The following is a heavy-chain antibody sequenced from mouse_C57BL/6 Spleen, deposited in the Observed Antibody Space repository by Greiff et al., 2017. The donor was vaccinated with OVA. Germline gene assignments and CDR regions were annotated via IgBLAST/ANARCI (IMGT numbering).Heavy chain of an antibody. D-gene: IGHD1-1*01. V-gene: IGHV1-39*01. Sequence: VQLQQSGPELVKPGASVKISCKASGYSFTDYNMNWVKQSNGKSLEWIGVINPNYGTSYNQKFKGKATLTVDQSSSTAYMQLNSLTSEDSAVYYCARGVNYGRGFAYWGQGTLVTVSA. CDR1: GYSFTDYN. J-gene: IGHJ3*01. CDR2: INPNYGT. CDR3: ARGVNYGRGFAY.